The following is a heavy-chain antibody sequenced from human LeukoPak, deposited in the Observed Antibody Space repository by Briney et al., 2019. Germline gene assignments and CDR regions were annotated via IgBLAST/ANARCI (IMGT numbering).Heavy chain of an antibody. CDR3: ASHCSSTSCYESPQN. CDR1: GGSLSGYY. V-gene: IGHV4-34*01. CDR2: INHSGST. J-gene: IGHJ4*02. D-gene: IGHD2-2*01. Sequence: SKTLSLTCAVYGGSLSGYYWSWIRQPPGKGLEWIGEINHSGSTNYNPSLKSRVTISVDTSKNQFSLKLSSVTAADTAVYYCASHCSSTSCYESPQNWGQGTLVTVSS.